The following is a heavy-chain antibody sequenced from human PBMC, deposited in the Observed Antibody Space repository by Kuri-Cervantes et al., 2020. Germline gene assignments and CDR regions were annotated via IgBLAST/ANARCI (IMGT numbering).Heavy chain of an antibody. CDR1: GFSFSTYA. CDR2: ISWNSGSI. Sequence: GGSLRLSCAASGFSFSTYAMHWVRQAPGKGLEWVSGISWNSGSIGYADSVKGRFTISRDNAKNSLYLQMNSLRAEDAALYYCAKEAVAGTSYYYGMDVWGQGTTVTVSS. V-gene: IGHV3-9*01. CDR3: AKEAVAGTSYYYGMDV. J-gene: IGHJ6*02. D-gene: IGHD6-19*01.